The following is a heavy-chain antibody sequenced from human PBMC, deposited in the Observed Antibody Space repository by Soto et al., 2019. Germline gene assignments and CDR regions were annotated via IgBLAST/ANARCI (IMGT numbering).Heavy chain of an antibody. Sequence: EVQLLESGGGLVQPGGSLRLSCAASGFTFSSYAMSWVRQAPGKGLEWVSAISGSGGSTWHADSVKGRFTISRDSSKNTLYLQMNGLRVEDTGTYYCAKSSASARPYYSDSWGQGSLVTVSS. V-gene: IGHV3-23*01. CDR1: GFTFSSYA. D-gene: IGHD6-6*01. CDR3: AKSSASARPYYSDS. J-gene: IGHJ4*02. CDR2: ISGSGGST.